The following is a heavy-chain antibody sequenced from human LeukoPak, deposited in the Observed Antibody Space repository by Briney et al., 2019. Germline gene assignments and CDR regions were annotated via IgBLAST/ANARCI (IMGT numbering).Heavy chain of an antibody. CDR3: ARGDILTGYYFDY. CDR1: GFTFSSYE. D-gene: IGHD3-9*01. CDR2: ISSSGSTI. Sequence: GGSLRLSCAASGFTFSSYEMNWVRQAPGKGLEWVSYISSSGSTIYYADSVKGRFTISRDNAKNSLYLQMNSLRAEDTAVYYCARGDILTGYYFDYWGQGTLVTVSS. J-gene: IGHJ4*02. V-gene: IGHV3-48*03.